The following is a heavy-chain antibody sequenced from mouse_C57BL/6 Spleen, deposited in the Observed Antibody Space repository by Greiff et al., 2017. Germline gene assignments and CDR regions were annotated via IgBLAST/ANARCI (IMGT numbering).Heavy chain of an antibody. CDR2: ISSGSSTI. J-gene: IGHJ4*01. CDR3: ARLRTFMDY. V-gene: IGHV5-17*01. CDR1: GFTFSDYG. Sequence: EVMLVESGGGLVKPGGSLKLSCAASGFTFSDYGMHWVRQAPEKGLEWVAYISSGSSTIYYADTVKGRFTISRDNAKNTPFLQMTSLRSEDTSMYYCARLRTFMDYWGQGTSVTASS.